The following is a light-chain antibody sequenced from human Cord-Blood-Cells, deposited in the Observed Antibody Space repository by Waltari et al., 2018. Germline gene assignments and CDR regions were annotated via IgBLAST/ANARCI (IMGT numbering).Light chain of an antibody. CDR3: SSYTSSSTLYV. CDR1: SSDVGGYNY. CDR2: DVS. J-gene: IGLJ1*01. Sequence: QSALTQPASVSGSPGQSITISCPGTSSDVGGYNYVSWYQQHPGKAPKLMIYDVSNRPSGVSNRFSGSTSGNTASLTISGLQAEDEADYYCSSYTSSSTLYVFGTGTKVTVL. V-gene: IGLV2-14*03.